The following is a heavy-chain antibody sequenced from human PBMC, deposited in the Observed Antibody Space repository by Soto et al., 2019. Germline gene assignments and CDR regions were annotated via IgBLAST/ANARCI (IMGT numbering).Heavy chain of an antibody. CDR2: ISSSGSTI. CDR3: XXXXLVSWSWVYGMDV. Sequence: EVQLVESGGGLVQPGGSLRLSCAASAFTFSSYEMNWVRQAPGKGLEWISYISSSGSTIYYADSVKGRLTTSRDNAKNSLYLQMNSLRAEXTAIYYCXXXXLVSWSWVYGMDVWGQGTTVTVSS. V-gene: IGHV3-48*03. D-gene: IGHD2-21*01. J-gene: IGHJ6*02. CDR1: AFTFSSYE.